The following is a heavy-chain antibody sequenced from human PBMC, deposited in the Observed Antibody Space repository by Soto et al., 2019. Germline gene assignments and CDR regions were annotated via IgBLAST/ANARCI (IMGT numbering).Heavy chain of an antibody. Sequence: PGGSLRLSCAASGFTFDDYAMHWVRQAPGKGLEWVSGISWNSGSIGYADSVKGRFTISRDNAKNSLYLQMNSLRAEDTALYYCAKGYGDYGDTGEYYFDYWGQGTLVTVSS. CDR2: ISWNSGSI. J-gene: IGHJ4*02. CDR1: GFTFDDYA. CDR3: AKGYGDYGDTGEYYFDY. V-gene: IGHV3-9*01. D-gene: IGHD4-17*01.